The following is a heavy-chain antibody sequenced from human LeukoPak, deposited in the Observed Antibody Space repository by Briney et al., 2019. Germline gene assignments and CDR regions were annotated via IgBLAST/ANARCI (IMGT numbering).Heavy chain of an antibody. Sequence: GGSLRLSCAASGFTFSNAWMSWVRQAPGKGLEWVGRIKSKTDGGTTDYAAPVKGRFTISRDDSKNTLYLQMNSLKTEDTAVYYCTTDKGDDYVWGSYRYLDYWGQGTLVTVSS. V-gene: IGHV3-15*01. CDR2: IKSKTDGGTT. D-gene: IGHD3-16*02. CDR1: GFTFSNAW. CDR3: TTDKGDDYVWGSYRYLDY. J-gene: IGHJ4*02.